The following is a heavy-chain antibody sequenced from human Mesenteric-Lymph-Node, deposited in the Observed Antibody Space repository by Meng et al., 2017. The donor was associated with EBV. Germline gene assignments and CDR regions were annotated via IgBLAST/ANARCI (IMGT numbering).Heavy chain of an antibody. CDR1: GFTFNNFA. J-gene: IGHJ4*02. CDR3: ARLTDY. CDR2: ITGDAGSI. D-gene: IGHD3-9*01. Sequence: GQLVGAGGGLVPPGGSLRLSCAASGFTFNNFAMSWVRQAPGRGLEWVSGITGDAGSIYYEASVRGRFTISRDNHKSTLYLQMNSLRAEDTAVYYCARLTDYWGQGTLVTVSS. V-gene: IGHV3-23*04.